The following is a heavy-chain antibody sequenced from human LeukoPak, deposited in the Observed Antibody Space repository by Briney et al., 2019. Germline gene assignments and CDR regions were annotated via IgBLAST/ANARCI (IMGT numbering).Heavy chain of an antibody. J-gene: IGHJ6*02. Sequence: GGSLRLSCAASGFVLSDYGIHWVRQGIGKGLDWVAGIGSAGDKYYAGSERGRFTISRENAENFVYLQTNGLRAEDTAIYYCVRAKRETSSRPWTSGMDVWGQGTTVTVSS. CDR2: IGSAGDK. D-gene: IGHD3/OR15-3a*01. CDR3: VRAKRETSSRPWTSGMDV. CDR1: GFVLSDYG. V-gene: IGHV3-13*01.